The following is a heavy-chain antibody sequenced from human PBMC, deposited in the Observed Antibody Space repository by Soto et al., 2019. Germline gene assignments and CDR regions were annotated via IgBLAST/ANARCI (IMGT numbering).Heavy chain of an antibody. CDR1: GYTFTSYY. CDR2: INPSGGST. CDR3: AREGSTMIVVVIDFVYGMDV. D-gene: IGHD3-22*01. Sequence: GASVKVSCKASGYTFTSYYMHWVRQAPGQGLEWMGIINPSGGSTSYAQKFQGRVTMTRDTSTSTVYMELSSLRSEDTAVYYCAREGSTMIVVVIDFVYGMDVWGQGTTVT. V-gene: IGHV1-46*01. J-gene: IGHJ6*02.